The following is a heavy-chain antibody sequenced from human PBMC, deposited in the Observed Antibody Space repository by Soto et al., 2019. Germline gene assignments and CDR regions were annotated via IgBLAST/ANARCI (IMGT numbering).Heavy chain of an antibody. CDR2: IIPILGIA. V-gene: IGHV1-69*02. Sequence: QVQLVQSGAEVKKPGSSVKVSCKASGGTFSSYTISWVRQAPGQGLEWMGRIIPILGIANYAQKLQGRVTITEDKSTSTAYMELSSLRSEDTAVYYCAKGGRHIAVAGMELGYFDYWGQGTLVTVSS. CDR1: GGTFSSYT. J-gene: IGHJ4*02. CDR3: AKGGRHIAVAGMELGYFDY. D-gene: IGHD6-19*01.